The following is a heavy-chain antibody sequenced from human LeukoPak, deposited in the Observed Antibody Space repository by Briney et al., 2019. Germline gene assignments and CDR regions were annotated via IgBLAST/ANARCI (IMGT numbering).Heavy chain of an antibody. D-gene: IGHD6-13*01. CDR1: GFTFSSYA. CDR3: AKDPSSWYSEYFQH. CDR2: ISGSGGGT. J-gene: IGHJ1*01. Sequence: GGSLRLSCAASGFTFSSYAMSWVREAPGKGLEWGSAISGSGGGTYYADSVKGRFTISRDNSKNTLYLQMNSLRAEDTAVYYCAKDPSSWYSEYFQHWGQGTLVTVSS. V-gene: IGHV3-23*01.